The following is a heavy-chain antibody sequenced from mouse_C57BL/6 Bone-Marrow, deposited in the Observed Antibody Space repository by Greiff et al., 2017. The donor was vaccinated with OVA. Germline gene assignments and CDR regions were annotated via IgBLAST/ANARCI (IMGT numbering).Heavy chain of an antibody. CDR3: ARKTGRGRWYFDV. Sequence: QVQLKESGAELARPGASVKLSCKASGYTFTSYGISWVKQRTGQGLEWIGEIYPRSGNTYYNEKFKGKATLTADKSSSTAYMELRSLTSEDSAVYFCARKTGRGRWYFDVWGTGTTVTVSS. D-gene: IGHD4-1*01. CDR2: IYPRSGNT. V-gene: IGHV1-81*01. CDR1: GYTFTSYG. J-gene: IGHJ1*03.